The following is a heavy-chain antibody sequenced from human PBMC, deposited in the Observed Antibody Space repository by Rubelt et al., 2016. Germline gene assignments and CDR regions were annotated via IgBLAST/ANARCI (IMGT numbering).Heavy chain of an antibody. D-gene: IGHD2-21*01. CDR2: IIPILGIA. Sequence: QVQLVQSGAEVKKPGSSVKVSCKASGGTFSSYAISWVRQAPGQGLEWMGRIIPILGIANHAQKFQGRGTITADKSTSTAYRELSSLRSEDTAVYYCAGGGGGGEDVWGQGTTVTVSS. J-gene: IGHJ6*02. V-gene: IGHV1-69*04. CDR3: AGGGGGGEDV. CDR1: GGTFSSYA.